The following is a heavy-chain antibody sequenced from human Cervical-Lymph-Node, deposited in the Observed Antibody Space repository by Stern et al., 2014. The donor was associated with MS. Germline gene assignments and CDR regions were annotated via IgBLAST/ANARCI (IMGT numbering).Heavy chain of an antibody. CDR3: ARSYSGTYLDWLDP. V-gene: IGHV2-26*01. CDR2: IFSTDEK. D-gene: IGHD1-26*01. J-gene: IGHJ5*02. Sequence: QVTLKESGPVLVKPTETLTLTCSVSGLSLSNPRMGVSWIRQPPGKALEWLAHIFSTDEKSYSTSLESRLTISRGTSKSQVVITMTNMDPVDTATYYCARSYSGTYLDWLDPWGQGTLVTVSS. CDR1: GLSLSNPRMG.